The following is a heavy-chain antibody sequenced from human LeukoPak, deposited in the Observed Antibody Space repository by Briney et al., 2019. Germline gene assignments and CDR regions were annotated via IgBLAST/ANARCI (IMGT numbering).Heavy chain of an antibody. CDR2: IYSDGST. V-gene: IGHV3-53*01. CDR1: ALPPSNYA. Sequence: PGGSLRLSCAASALPPSNYAMTWVRQAPGKGLEWVSVIYSDGSTFYAASVKGRFIISRDTSKNTLFLQMNSLRVDDTAVYFCARDHRIGGSWGQGTLVTVSS. CDR3: ARDHRIGGS. J-gene: IGHJ4*02. D-gene: IGHD3-16*01.